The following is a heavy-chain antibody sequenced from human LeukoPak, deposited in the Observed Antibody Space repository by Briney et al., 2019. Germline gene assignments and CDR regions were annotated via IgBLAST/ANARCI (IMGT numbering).Heavy chain of an antibody. CDR1: GGSISSYY. CDR3: AREHGAGTVDY. D-gene: IGHD6-19*01. CDR2: IYHSGST. Sequence: SETLSLTCTVSGGSISSYYWSWIRQPPGKGLEWIGYIYHSGSTNYNPSLKSRVTISVDTSKNQFSLKLSSVTAADTAVYYCAREHGAGTVDYWGQGTLVTVSS. J-gene: IGHJ4*02. V-gene: IGHV4-59*01.